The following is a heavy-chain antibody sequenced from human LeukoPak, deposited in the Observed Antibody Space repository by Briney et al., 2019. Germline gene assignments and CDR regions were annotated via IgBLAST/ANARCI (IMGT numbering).Heavy chain of an antibody. CDR1: GFPFSSYA. D-gene: IGHD3-22*01. CDR3: AKDAPTRLITMIVEY. J-gene: IGHJ4*02. Sequence: GGSLRLSCAASGFPFSSYAMSWVRPAPGKGLEWGSAISGSGGSTYYADSVKGRFTISRDNSKNTLYLQMNSLRAEDTAVYYCAKDAPTRLITMIVEYWGQGTLVTVSS. CDR2: ISGSGGST. V-gene: IGHV3-23*01.